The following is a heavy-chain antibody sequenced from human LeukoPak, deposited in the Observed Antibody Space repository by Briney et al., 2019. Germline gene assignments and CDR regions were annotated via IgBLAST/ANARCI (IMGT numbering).Heavy chain of an antibody. Sequence: PGGSLRLSCAASGFTVSSNYMSWVRQAPGKGLEWVSVIYSGGSIYYADSVKGRFTISRDNSKNTLCLQMNSLRAEDTAVYYCARDDSGYDVSQNDYWGQGTLVTVSS. CDR1: GFTVSSNY. V-gene: IGHV3-66*02. D-gene: IGHD5-12*01. CDR2: IYSGGSI. CDR3: ARDDSGYDVSQNDY. J-gene: IGHJ4*02.